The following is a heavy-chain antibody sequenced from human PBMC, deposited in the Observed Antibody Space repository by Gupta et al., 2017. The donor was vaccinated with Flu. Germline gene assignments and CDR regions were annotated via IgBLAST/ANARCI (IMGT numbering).Heavy chain of an antibody. V-gene: IGHV1-46*01. CDR2: INPSGGST. Sequence: QVQLVQSAAGVKKPGASVKVSCKASGYPFTSHYMNWVPQAPGQGLEWMGIINPSGGSTSYAQKCQGRVTMTRDTSTSTVYMELSSLRSEDTAVYYCARLDSSGYYSTGEYFQHWGQGTLVTVAS. CDR1: GYPFTSHY. J-gene: IGHJ1*01. D-gene: IGHD3-22*01. CDR3: ARLDSSGYYSTGEYFQH.